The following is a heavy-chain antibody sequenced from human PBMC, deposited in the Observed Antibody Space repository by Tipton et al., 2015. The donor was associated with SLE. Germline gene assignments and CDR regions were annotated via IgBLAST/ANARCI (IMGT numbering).Heavy chain of an antibody. CDR3: ARHRLDYYYVWGSYRYFDY. CDR1: GGSITSYY. Sequence: LRLSCTVSGGSITSYYWRWIRQPPGKGLEWIGYMYYSGSTNYNPSLKSRDTISVDTSKNQFSLKLNSVTAADTAVYYCARHRLDYYYVWGSYRYFDYWGQGILVTVSS. D-gene: IGHD3-16*02. J-gene: IGHJ4*02. V-gene: IGHV4-59*01. CDR2: MYYSGST.